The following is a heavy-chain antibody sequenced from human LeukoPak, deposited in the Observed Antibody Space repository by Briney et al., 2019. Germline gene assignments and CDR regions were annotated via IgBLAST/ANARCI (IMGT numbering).Heavy chain of an antibody. J-gene: IGHJ4*02. CDR2: IKQDGREK. CDR3: AGPSTYYDFWSGLN. V-gene: IGHV3-7*01. CDR1: GFTSTSYW. D-gene: IGHD3-3*01. Sequence: PRGSLRLSCAPSGFTSTSYWVSWVRQAPRQGREWVANIKQDGREKYYVDSVKGRFTMSRDNAKNSLYLQMNRLRAEDTAVYYCAGPSTYYDFWSGLNWGQGTLVTVSS.